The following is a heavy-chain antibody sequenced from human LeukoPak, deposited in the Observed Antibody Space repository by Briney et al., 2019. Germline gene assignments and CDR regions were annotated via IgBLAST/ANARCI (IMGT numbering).Heavy chain of an antibody. V-gene: IGHV5-51*01. CDR3: ARGGRYFDWSSVSLDY. CDR1: GYSFTSYW. J-gene: IGHJ4*02. Sequence: GESLKISCKGSGYSFTSYWIGWVRQMPGKGLEWMGIIYPGDSDTRYSPSFQGQVTISADKSISTAYLQWSSLKASDTAMYYCARGGRYFDWSSVSLDYWGQGTLVTVSS. CDR2: IYPGDSDT. D-gene: IGHD3-9*01.